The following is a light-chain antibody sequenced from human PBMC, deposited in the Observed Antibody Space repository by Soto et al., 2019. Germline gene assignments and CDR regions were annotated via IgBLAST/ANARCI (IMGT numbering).Light chain of an antibody. Sequence: QSALTQPASVSGAPGQSITISCTGTSSDVGGYNYVSWYQQHPGKAPKLMIYEVSNRPSGVSNRFSGSKSGHTASLTISGLQSEDEADYFCTSYTGSSTLVIFGTGTELTVL. J-gene: IGLJ1*01. CDR2: EVS. CDR3: TSYTGSSTLVI. CDR1: SSDVGGYNY. V-gene: IGLV2-14*01.